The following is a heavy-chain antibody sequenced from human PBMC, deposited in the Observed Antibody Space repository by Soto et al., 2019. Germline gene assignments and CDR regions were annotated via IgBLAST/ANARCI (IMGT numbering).Heavy chain of an antibody. CDR1: GGSISSGGYY. CDR3: ARGRYCSSTSCYATPDAFDI. V-gene: IGHV4-31*03. J-gene: IGHJ3*02. CDR2: IYYSGST. D-gene: IGHD2-2*01. Sequence: SETLSLTCTVSGGSISSGGYYWSWIRQHPGKGLEWIGYIYYSGSTYYNPSLKSRVTISVDTSKNQFSLKLSSVTAADTAVYYCARGRYCSSTSCYATPDAFDIWGQGTMVTVSS.